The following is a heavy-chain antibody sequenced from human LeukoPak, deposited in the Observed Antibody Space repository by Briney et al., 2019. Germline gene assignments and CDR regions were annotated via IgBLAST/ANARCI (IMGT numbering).Heavy chain of an antibody. Sequence: PSETLSLTCSVSGDSINSNSYYWAWIRQPPGKGLEWVGSINYTGNTYYNASLKSRVTISVDTSKNQFSLNLRSVSAADTAVYYCARGPGWVLFESWGQGTLVTVSS. CDR3: ARGPGWVLFES. J-gene: IGHJ4*02. V-gene: IGHV4-39*07. CDR2: INYTGNT. CDR1: GDSINSNSYY. D-gene: IGHD6-19*01.